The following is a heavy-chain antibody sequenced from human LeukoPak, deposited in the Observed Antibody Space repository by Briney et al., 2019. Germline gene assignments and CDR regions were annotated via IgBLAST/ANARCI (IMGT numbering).Heavy chain of an antibody. V-gene: IGHV3-23*01. CDR3: VRRNYFDY. CDR1: GFTFSSYA. CDR2: ISDRGGNT. Sequence: GGSLRLSCAASGFTFSSYAMSWVRRAPGKGLEWVSGISDRGGNTYYAGSVKGRFTISRGNSKKTLYLQMNSLRAEDTAVYYCVRRNYFDYWGQGTLVTVSS. J-gene: IGHJ4*02.